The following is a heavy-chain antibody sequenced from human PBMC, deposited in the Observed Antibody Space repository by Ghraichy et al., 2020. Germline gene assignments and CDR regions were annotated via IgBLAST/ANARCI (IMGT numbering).Heavy chain of an antibody. D-gene: IGHD4-17*01. J-gene: IGHJ6*02. CDR2: VNIAGSTI. V-gene: IGHV3-48*01. CDR3: ARVRDYGDSHYGMDV. CDR1: GFTFSRYS. Sequence: GGSLRLSCAASGFTFSRYSMNWVRQAPGKGLEWVSYVNIAGSTIYYADSVKGRFTSSRENAKNSLYLLMSSLRAEDTAVYYCARVRDYGDSHYGMDVWGQGTTVTVSS.